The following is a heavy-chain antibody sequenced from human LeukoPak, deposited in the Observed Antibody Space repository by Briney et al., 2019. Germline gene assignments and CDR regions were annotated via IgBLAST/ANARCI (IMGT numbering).Heavy chain of an antibody. J-gene: IGHJ4*02. CDR1: GFSVSSYA. CDR2: ISGSGIGT. D-gene: IGHD3-9*01. Sequence: GGSLRLSCAASGFSVSSYAMSWVRQAPGKGLEWVSGISGSGIGTHYADSVKGRFTISRDKSKNTLYLQMNSLRVEDTAVYYCARAQYSDILTGPSDYWGQGTLVSVSS. CDR3: ARAQYSDILTGPSDY. V-gene: IGHV3-23*01.